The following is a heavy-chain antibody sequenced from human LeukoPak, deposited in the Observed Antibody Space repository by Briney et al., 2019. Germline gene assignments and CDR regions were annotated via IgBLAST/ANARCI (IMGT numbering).Heavy chain of an antibody. CDR3: ARGDLRRNFDY. CDR2: IYYSGST. J-gene: IGHJ4*02. Sequence: SQTLSLTCTVSGGSISSGGYYWSWIRQHPGKGLEWIGYIYYSGSTYYNPSLKSRVTISVDTSKNQLSLKLSSVTAADTAVYYCARGDLRRNFDYWGQGTLVTVSS. D-gene: IGHD1-14*01. V-gene: IGHV4-31*03. CDR1: GGSISSGGYY.